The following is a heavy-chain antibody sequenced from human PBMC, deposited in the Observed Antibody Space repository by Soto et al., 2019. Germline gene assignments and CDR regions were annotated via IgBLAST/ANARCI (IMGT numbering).Heavy chain of an antibody. CDR3: ARGRSYYYDSSGYWNY. D-gene: IGHD3-22*01. J-gene: IGHJ4*02. CDR2: IYYSGST. CDR1: GGSISSGGYY. Sequence: QVQLQESGPGLVKPSQTLSLTCTVSGGSISSGGYYWSWIRQHPGKGLEWIGYIYYSGSTYYNPSLKSRGTISVDTSKNQFSLKLSSVTAADTAVYYCARGRSYYYDSSGYWNYWGQGTLVTVAS. V-gene: IGHV4-31*03.